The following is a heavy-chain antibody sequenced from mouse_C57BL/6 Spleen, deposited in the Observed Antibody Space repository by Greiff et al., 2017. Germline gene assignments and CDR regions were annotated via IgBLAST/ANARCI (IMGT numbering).Heavy chain of an antibody. CDR1: GYAFSSSW. CDR2: IYPGDGDT. V-gene: IGHV1-82*01. CDR3: ASITTVVARWYFDV. D-gene: IGHD1-1*01. Sequence: VQLQESGPELVKPGASVKISCKASGYAFSSSWMNWVKQRPGTGLEWIGRIYPGDGDTNSNGKFKGKATLTADQSSSTAYMQLSSLTSEDSAVXFCASITTVVARWYFDVWGTGTTGTVSS. J-gene: IGHJ1*03.